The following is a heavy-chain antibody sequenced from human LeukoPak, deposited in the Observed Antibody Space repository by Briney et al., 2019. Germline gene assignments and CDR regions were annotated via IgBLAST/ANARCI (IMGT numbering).Heavy chain of an antibody. V-gene: IGHV4-59*08. CDR1: GASINNNF. Sequence: PSETLSLTCTVSGASINNNFWTWIRQPPGKGLEWIGYIYSSGSANYNPSLKSRVIISGDTSKKQISLNLTSVTAADTALYFCARHRDYYDSWGHGTLVTVSS. CDR2: IYSSGSA. D-gene: IGHD3-22*01. J-gene: IGHJ4*01. CDR3: ARHRDYYDS.